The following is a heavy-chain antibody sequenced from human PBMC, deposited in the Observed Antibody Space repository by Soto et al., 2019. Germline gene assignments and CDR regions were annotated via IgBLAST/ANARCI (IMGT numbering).Heavy chain of an antibody. CDR3: AKGDWDYIAGHFDY. J-gene: IGHJ4*02. CDR1: GFTFTSCA. V-gene: IGHV3-23*01. Sequence: GGSLRLSCAASGFTFTSCAMSWVRQAPGKGLEWVSAISGSVGNTYYADSVKGRFTISRDNSKNTLYLQMNSLRAEDTAVYYCAKGDWDYIAGHFDYWGQGTLVTVSS. D-gene: IGHD1-7*01. CDR2: ISGSVGNT.